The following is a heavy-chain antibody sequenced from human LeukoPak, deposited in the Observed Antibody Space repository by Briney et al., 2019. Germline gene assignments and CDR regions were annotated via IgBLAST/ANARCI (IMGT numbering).Heavy chain of an antibody. CDR3: AKHTIFGVVIPNWFDP. Sequence: PGGSLRLSCAASGFTFSSYAMSWVRQAPGKGLEWVSAISGSGGSTYYADSVKGRFTISRDNSKNTLYLQMNGLRAEDTAVYYCAKHTIFGVVIPNWFDPWGQGTLVTVSS. J-gene: IGHJ5*02. CDR1: GFTFSSYA. CDR2: ISGSGGST. D-gene: IGHD3-3*01. V-gene: IGHV3-23*01.